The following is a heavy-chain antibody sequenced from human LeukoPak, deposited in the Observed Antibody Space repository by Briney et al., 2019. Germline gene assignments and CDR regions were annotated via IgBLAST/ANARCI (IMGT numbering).Heavy chain of an antibody. CDR3: ARETWYYYDSSGYYPDY. Sequence: GASVKVSCKASGGTFSSYAISWVRQAPGQGLEWMGRIIPILGIANYAQKFQGRATITADKSTSTAYMELSSLRSEDTAVYYCARETWYYYDSSGYYPDYWGQGTLVTVSS. CDR1: GGTFSSYA. V-gene: IGHV1-69*04. D-gene: IGHD3-22*01. J-gene: IGHJ4*02. CDR2: IIPILGIA.